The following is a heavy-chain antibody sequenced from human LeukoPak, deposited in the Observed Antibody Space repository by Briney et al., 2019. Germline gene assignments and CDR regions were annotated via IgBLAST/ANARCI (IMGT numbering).Heavy chain of an antibody. J-gene: IGHJ4*02. Sequence: GGSLRLSCAASGFIFSQYSMNWVRQAPGKGLEWVSSISSSSSYIYYADSVKGRFTISRDNAKNSLYLQMNSLRAEDTAVYYCAIPGDGYNYYFDYWGQGTLVTVSS. CDR2: ISSSSSYI. CDR3: AIPGDGYNYYFDY. D-gene: IGHD5-24*01. CDR1: GFIFSQYS. V-gene: IGHV3-21*01.